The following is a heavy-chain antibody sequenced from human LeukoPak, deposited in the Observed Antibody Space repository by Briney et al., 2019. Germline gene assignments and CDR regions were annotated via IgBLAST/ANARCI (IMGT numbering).Heavy chain of an antibody. CDR1: GFTFSSYG. V-gene: IGHV3-33*01. CDR2: IWYDGSNK. Sequence: GGSLRLSCAASGFTFSSYGMHWVRQAPGKGLEWVAVIWYDGSNKYYADSVKGRFTISRDNSKNTLYLQMNSLRAEDTAVYYCAYGYSNGLDFYYWGQGTLVTVSS. D-gene: IGHD5-18*01. J-gene: IGHJ4*02. CDR3: AYGYSNGLDFYY.